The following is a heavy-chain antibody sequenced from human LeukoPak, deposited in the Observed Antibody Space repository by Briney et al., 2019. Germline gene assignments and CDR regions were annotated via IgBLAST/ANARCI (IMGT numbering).Heavy chain of an antibody. CDR1: GGNFSSNA. J-gene: IGHJ4*02. D-gene: IGHD3-10*01. Sequence: SAKVSCKASGGNFSSNAISWVRQAPGHGLEWMGRIIPNLGVRNYAQKFQDRVTIIADKSTSTVYMELSSLRSEDTAVYYCARRMYYYGSGTSYYFDYWGQGTLVTVSS. CDR3: ARRMYYYGSGTSYYFDY. CDR2: IIPNLGVR. V-gene: IGHV1-69*04.